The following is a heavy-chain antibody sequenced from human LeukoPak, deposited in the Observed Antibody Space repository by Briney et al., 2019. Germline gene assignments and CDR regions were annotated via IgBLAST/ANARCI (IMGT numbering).Heavy chain of an antibody. CDR2: INPNSGGT. J-gene: IGHJ6*03. D-gene: IGHD3-3*01. CDR1: GYTFTGYY. V-gene: IGHV1-2*02. CDR3: ARDRRFLEWLFYYYYYMDV. Sequence: ASVKVSCKASGYTFTGYYMHWVRQAPGQGLEWMGWINPNSGGTNCAQKFQGRVTMTRDTSISTAYMELSRLRSDDTAVYYCARDRRFLEWLFYYYYYMDVWGKGTTVTVSS.